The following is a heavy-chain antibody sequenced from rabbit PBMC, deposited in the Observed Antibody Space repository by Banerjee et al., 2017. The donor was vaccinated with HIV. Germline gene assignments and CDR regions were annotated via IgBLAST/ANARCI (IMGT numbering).Heavy chain of an antibody. Sequence: QEQLEESGGDLVKPEGSLTLTCTASGFTISGSYWICWVRQAPGKGLEWIACINTSSGSTVYATWAKGRFPISRTSSTTVSLQMTSLTAADTATYFCAREDDYNSGWGAGLRGPGTLVTVS. J-gene: IGHJ4*01. D-gene: IGHD4-1*01. V-gene: IGHV1S45*01. CDR3: AREDDYNSGWGAGL. CDR1: GFTISGSYW. CDR2: INTSSGST.